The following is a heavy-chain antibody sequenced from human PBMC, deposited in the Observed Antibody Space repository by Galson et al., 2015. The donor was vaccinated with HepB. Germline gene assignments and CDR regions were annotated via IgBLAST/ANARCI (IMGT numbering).Heavy chain of an antibody. Sequence: SLRLSCAASGFTFSSYAIYWVRQAPGKGLEYVSAISGSGGNTYYADSVKGRFTISRDNSKNTLSLHMSSLRADDTAVYYCVRSVTGYFDYWGQGTLVTTSS. V-gene: IGHV3-64D*06. J-gene: IGHJ4*02. CDR2: ISGSGGNT. CDR3: VRSVTGYFDY. D-gene: IGHD2-21*02. CDR1: GFTFSSYA.